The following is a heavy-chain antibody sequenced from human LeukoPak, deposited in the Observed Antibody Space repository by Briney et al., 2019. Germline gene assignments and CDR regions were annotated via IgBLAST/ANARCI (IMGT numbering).Heavy chain of an antibody. D-gene: IGHD2-2*01. CDR1: GFTFSDYY. V-gene: IGHV3-11*01. Sequence: EGSLRLSCAASGFTFSDYYMSWIRQAPGKGLEWVSYISSSGSTIYYADSVKGRFTISRDNAKNSLYLQMNSLRAEDTAVYYCARAGRSTSSNYYGMDVWGQGTTVTVSS. CDR2: ISSSGSTI. CDR3: ARAGRSTSSNYYGMDV. J-gene: IGHJ6*02.